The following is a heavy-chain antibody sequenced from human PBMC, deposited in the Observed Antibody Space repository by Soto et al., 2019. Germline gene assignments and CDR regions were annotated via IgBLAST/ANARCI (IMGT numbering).Heavy chain of an antibody. J-gene: IGHJ6*02. D-gene: IGHD6-13*01. V-gene: IGHV3-30-3*01. CDR2: ISHDGSEK. Sequence: GGSLRLSCAASRFTFSSYAMDWVRQAPGKGLEWVAVISHDGSEKYYGDSVKGRFTISRDNPKNTVYLQMNSLRPEDTAVYYCARAAAYFYHYYYAMDVWGQGTAVTVYS. CDR1: RFTFSSYA. CDR3: ARAAAYFYHYYYAMDV.